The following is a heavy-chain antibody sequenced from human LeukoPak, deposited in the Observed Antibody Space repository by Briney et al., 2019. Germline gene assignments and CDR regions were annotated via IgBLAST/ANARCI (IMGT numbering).Heavy chain of an antibody. Sequence: GASVKVSCEASGYTFTSYGISWVRQAPGQGLEWMGWISAYNGNTNYAQKLQGRVTMTTDTSTSTAYMELRSLRSDDTAVYYCARDGRYYYDSSGYYLFDYWGQGTLVTVSS. CDR3: ARDGRYYYDSSGYYLFDY. J-gene: IGHJ4*02. CDR2: ISAYNGNT. D-gene: IGHD3-22*01. CDR1: GYTFTSYG. V-gene: IGHV1-18*01.